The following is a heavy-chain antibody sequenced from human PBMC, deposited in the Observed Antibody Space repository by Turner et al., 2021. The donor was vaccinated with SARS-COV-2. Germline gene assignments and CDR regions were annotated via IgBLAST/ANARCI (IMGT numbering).Heavy chain of an antibody. Sequence: EVQLVGSGGGLVQPGGSLRLSCAASGFTFSSYWMHWVRQASGKGLVWVSHINSDGSFTSYADSVQGRFTISRDNAKNTLYLQMNRLRAEDTAVYYCARDQRDSVIWSGYGAFDIWGQGTMVTVSS. CDR2: INSDGSFT. V-gene: IGHV3-74*01. D-gene: IGHD3-3*01. J-gene: IGHJ3*02. CDR1: GFTFSSYW. CDR3: ARDQRDSVIWSGYGAFDI.